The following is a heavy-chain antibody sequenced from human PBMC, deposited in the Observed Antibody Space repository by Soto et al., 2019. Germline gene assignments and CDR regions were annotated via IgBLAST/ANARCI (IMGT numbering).Heavy chain of an antibody. CDR2: IYYSGST. D-gene: IGHD5-12*01. V-gene: IGHV4-59*01. CDR3: ARINRRDGYNVGLDYFDY. CDR1: GGSISSYY. J-gene: IGHJ4*02. Sequence: PSETLSLTCTVSGGSISSYYWSWIRQPPGKGLEWIGYIYYSGSTNYNPSLKSRVTISVDTSKNQFSLKLSSVTAADTAVYYCARINRRDGYNVGLDYFDYWGQGTLVTVSS.